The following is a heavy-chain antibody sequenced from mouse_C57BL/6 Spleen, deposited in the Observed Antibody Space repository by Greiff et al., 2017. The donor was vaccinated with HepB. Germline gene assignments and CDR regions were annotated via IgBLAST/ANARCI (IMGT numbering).Heavy chain of an antibody. D-gene: IGHD1-1*01. V-gene: IGHV1-82*01. J-gene: IGHJ1*03. CDR1: GYAFSSSW. CDR2: IYPGDGDT. Sequence: VQLQQSGPELVKPGASVKISCKASGYAFSSSWMNWVKQRPGKGLEWIGRIYPGDGDTNYNGKFKGKATLTADKSSSTAYMQLSSLTSEDSAVYFCARDTTVASDWYFDVWGTGTTVTVSS. CDR3: ARDTTVASDWYFDV.